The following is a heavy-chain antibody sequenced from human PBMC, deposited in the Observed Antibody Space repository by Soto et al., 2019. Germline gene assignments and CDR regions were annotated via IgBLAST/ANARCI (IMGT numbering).Heavy chain of an antibody. V-gene: IGHV4-59*01. CDR1: GGSISSYY. CDR2: IYYSGST. J-gene: IGHJ4*02. D-gene: IGHD1-26*01. Sequence: SETLSLTCTVSGGSISSYYWSWIRQPPGKGLEWIGYIYYSGSTNYNPSLKSRVSISVDTSKNHYSVKLSSVTAADTAVYYCARLPIVGATSYFDCWGQGTLVTVSS. CDR3: ARLPIVGATSYFDC.